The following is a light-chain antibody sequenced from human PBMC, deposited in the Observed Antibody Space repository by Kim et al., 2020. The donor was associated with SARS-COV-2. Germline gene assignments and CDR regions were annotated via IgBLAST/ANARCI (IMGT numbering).Light chain of an antibody. CDR3: AAWDDSLSVV. CDR2: RNN. Sequence: ELTQPPSASGTPGQRVTISCSGSSSNIGRNYVYWYQRLPGTAPKLLIYRNNQRPSGVPDRFSGSKSGTSASLAISGLRSEDEADYYCAAWDDSLSVVFGGGTQLTVL. V-gene: IGLV1-47*01. J-gene: IGLJ2*01. CDR1: SSNIGRNY.